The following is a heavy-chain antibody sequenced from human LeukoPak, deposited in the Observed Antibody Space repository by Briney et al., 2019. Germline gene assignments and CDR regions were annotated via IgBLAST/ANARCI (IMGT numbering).Heavy chain of an antibody. CDR2: FDPEDGET. V-gene: IGHV1-24*01. J-gene: IGHJ6*03. Sequence: ASVKVSCKVSGYTLTELSMHWVRQAPGKGLEWMGGFDPEDGETIYAQKFQGRVTMTEDTSTDTAYMELSSLRSEDTAVYYCATWSGAATIVVVPAAMEPYMDVWGKGTTVTVSS. CDR3: ATWSGAATIVVVPAAMEPYMDV. D-gene: IGHD2-2*01. CDR1: GYTLTELS.